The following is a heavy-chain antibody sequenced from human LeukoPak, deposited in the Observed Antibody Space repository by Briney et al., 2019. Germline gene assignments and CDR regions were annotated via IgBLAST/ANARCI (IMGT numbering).Heavy chain of an antibody. V-gene: IGHV3-33*01. Sequence: PGRSLRLSCAASGFSFTSYGMHWVRQAPGKGLEWVAVIWYDGTNKYYADSVKGRLTISRDTSNNMLYLQMNSLRAEDTAVYYCARVSGSGNSDYWGQGTLVTVSS. D-gene: IGHD4-23*01. CDR3: ARVSGSGNSDY. CDR1: GFSFTSYG. CDR2: IWYDGTNK. J-gene: IGHJ4*02.